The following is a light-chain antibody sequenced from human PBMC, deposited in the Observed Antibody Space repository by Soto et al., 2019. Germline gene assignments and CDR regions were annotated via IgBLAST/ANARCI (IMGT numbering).Light chain of an antibody. CDR1: QNIKNNY. CDR2: GAS. Sequence: VVMTQSPRTLSLSPGERATLSCRASQNIKNNYVGWYQQKPGQAPTLLIYGASARATGAPDRFSGSGSGTGFTLIINRLEPEDFAVYYCQQHGTSITFGGGTKLESK. CDR3: QQHGTSIT. J-gene: IGKJ4*01. V-gene: IGKV3-20*01.